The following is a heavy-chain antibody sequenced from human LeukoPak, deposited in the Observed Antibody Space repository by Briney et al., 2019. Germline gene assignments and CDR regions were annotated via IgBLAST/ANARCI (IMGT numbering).Heavy chain of an antibody. CDR3: ARGLFLSGYLDAFDI. V-gene: IGHV1-18*01. D-gene: IGHD3-22*01. Sequence: AAAVKVSCKASGYTFTSYGVSWVRQAPGQGLEWMGGISGYNGNTNYAQKLQGRVTMTTDTSTSTAYMELRSLRSDDTAVYYCARGLFLSGYLDAFDIWGQGTVVTVSS. CDR1: GYTFTSYG. J-gene: IGHJ3*02. CDR2: ISGYNGNT.